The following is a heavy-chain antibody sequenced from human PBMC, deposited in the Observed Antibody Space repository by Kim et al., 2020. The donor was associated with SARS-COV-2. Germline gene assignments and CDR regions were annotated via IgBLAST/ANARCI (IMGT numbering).Heavy chain of an antibody. V-gene: IGHV4-59*01. CDR2: IYYSGST. D-gene: IGHD3-3*01. CDR1: GGSISSYY. J-gene: IGHJ4*02. Sequence: SETLSPTCTVSGGSISSYYWSWIRQPPGKGLEWIGYIYYSGSTNYNPSLKSRVTISVDTSKNQFSLKLSSVTAADTAVYYCARGGLITIFGVVREFDYWGQGTLVTVSS. CDR3: ARGGLITIFGVVREFDY.